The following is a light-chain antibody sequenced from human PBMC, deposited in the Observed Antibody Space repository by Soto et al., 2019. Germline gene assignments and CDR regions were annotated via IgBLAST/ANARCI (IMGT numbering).Light chain of an antibody. CDR3: QQYGSSGT. CDR2: GAS. Sequence: ETVLTQSPGTLSLSPGVRATLCCGASQRVTNNYLAWYQQKPGQAPRLLIYGASNMATGIPDRFSGSGSGTDFTLTISRLEPEDFAVYYCQQYGSSGTFGQGTKVDI. V-gene: IGKV3-20*01. J-gene: IGKJ1*01. CDR1: QRVTNNY.